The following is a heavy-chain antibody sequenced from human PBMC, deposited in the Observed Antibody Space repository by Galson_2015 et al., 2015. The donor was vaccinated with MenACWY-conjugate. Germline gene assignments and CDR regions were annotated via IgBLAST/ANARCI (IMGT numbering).Heavy chain of an antibody. D-gene: IGHD6-19*01. Sequence: SETLSLTCTVFDDSISSPYWSWIRQPPGKGLEWIGYIYYTGSTDYNASLESRVTISVDTSKNQLSLKLSSVTAADTAVYYCARENSGWSGDWYFDYWGQGTLVTVSS. CDR1: DDSISSPY. CDR2: IYYTGST. J-gene: IGHJ4*02. V-gene: IGHV4-59*11. CDR3: ARENSGWSGDWYFDY.